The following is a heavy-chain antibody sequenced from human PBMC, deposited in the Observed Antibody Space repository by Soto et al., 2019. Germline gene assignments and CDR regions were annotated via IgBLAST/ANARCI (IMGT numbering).Heavy chain of an antibody. Sequence: QVQLVQSGAEVKKLGASAKVSCKASGYTFTAYYIHWVRQAPGQGLEWVGWINPNSGDTNYAQRFQGWVTMTGDTSVSTAYMDLTRLRSDDTAVYYCPRGGSTYGYGLDYWGQGTLVTVSS. J-gene: IGHJ4*02. CDR3: PRGGSTYGYGLDY. CDR1: GYTFTAYY. D-gene: IGHD5-18*01. V-gene: IGHV1-2*04. CDR2: INPNSGDT.